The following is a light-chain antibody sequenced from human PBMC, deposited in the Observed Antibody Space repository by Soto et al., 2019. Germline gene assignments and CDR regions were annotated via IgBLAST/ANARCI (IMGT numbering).Light chain of an antibody. J-gene: IGKJ4*01. CDR1: QSVSSSF. Sequence: EIVLTQSPGTLSLSPGERATLSCRASQSVSSSFLAWYQQKPGQAPRLLIYGASSRATGIPGRFSGSGSGTDFTLTISSLEHEDFAVYYCQQYDSTPLTFGGGTKVEIK. CDR3: QQYDSTPLT. CDR2: GAS. V-gene: IGKV3-20*01.